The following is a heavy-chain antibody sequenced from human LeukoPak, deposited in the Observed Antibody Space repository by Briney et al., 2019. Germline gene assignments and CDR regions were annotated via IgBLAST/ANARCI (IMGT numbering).Heavy chain of an antibody. CDR1: GFTFSSYW. CDR2: INSGGSST. Sequence: GGSLRLSCAASGFTFSSYWMHWVRQAPGKGLVWVSRINSGGSSTSYADSVKGRFTISRDNAKNTLYLQMNSLRAEDTAVYYCARARGFWSGYYGNHYYGMDVWGQGTTVTVSS. J-gene: IGHJ6*02. D-gene: IGHD3-3*01. V-gene: IGHV3-74*01. CDR3: ARARGFWSGYYGNHYYGMDV.